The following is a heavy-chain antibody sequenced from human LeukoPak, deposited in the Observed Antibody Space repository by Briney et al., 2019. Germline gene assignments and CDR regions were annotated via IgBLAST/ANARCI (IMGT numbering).Heavy chain of an antibody. V-gene: IGHV3-48*01. J-gene: IGHJ3*02. D-gene: IGHD2-15*01. CDR1: GFTFSSYS. Sequence: GGSLRLSCAASGFTFSSYSMNWVRQAPGKGLEWVSYISSSSTTIYYADSVKGRFTVSRDNAKNSLYLLMNSLRPEDTAVYYCATPKRDCSGGSCYFGAFDIWGQGTVVTVSS. CDR3: ATPKRDCSGGSCYFGAFDI. CDR2: ISSSSTTI.